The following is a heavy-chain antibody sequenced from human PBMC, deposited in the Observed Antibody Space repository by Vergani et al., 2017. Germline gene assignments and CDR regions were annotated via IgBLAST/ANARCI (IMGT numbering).Heavy chain of an antibody. CDR1: GYTFTGYY. D-gene: IGHD6-19*01. V-gene: IGHV1-2*02. CDR2: INPNSGGT. Sequence: QVQLVQSGAEVKKPGASVKVSCKASGYTFTGYYMHWVRQAPGQGLEWMGWINPNSGGTNYAQKFQGRVTMTRDTSISTAYMELSRLRSEDTAVYYCARSEASGWFFERTHYWGQGTLVTVSS. J-gene: IGHJ4*02. CDR3: ARSEASGWFFERTHY.